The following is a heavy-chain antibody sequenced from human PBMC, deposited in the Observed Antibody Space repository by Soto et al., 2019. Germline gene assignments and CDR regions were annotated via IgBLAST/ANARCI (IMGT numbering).Heavy chain of an antibody. V-gene: IGHV1-58*01. J-gene: IGHJ6*02. Sequence: SVKVSCKASGFTFTSSAVQWVRQARGQRLEWIGWIVVGSGNTNYAQKFQERVTITRDMSTSTAYMELSSLRSEDTAVYYCAADYYCSGGSCHYYYYYGMDVWGQGTTVTVSS. CDR2: IVVGSGNT. CDR3: AADYYCSGGSCHYYYYYGMDV. CDR1: GFTFTSSA. D-gene: IGHD2-15*01.